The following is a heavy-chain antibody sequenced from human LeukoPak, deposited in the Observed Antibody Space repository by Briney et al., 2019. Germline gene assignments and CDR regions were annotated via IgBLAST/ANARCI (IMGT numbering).Heavy chain of an antibody. CDR2: ISSSGSTI. D-gene: IGHD6-13*01. J-gene: IGHJ5*02. V-gene: IGHV3-11*01. CDR1: GFTFSDYY. Sequence: GGSLRLSCAASGFTFSDYYMSWIRQAPGKGLEWVSYISSSGSTIYYADSVKGRFTISRDNAKNSLYLQMNSLRAEDTAVYSCARAARSSSWYWFDPWGQGTLVTVSS. CDR3: ARAARSSSWYWFDP.